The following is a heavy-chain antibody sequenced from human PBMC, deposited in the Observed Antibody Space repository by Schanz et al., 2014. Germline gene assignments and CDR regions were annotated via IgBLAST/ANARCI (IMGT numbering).Heavy chain of an antibody. CDR1: GFTFSNYW. J-gene: IGHJ4*02. V-gene: IGHV3-7*01. Sequence: VQLVESGGGLVQPGESLRVSCAASGFTFSNYWMSWVRQAPGKGLEWVANIRQEGSEKYYVDSVKGRFTVSRDDAKNSLYLQMNSLRVEDTAVYYCARSEMDRGVRWGYWGQGTLVTVSS. CDR3: ARSEMDRGVRWGY. D-gene: IGHD3-10*01. CDR2: IRQEGSEK.